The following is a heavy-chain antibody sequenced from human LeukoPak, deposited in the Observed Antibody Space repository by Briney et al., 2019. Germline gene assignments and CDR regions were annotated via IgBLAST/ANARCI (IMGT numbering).Heavy chain of an antibody. CDR3: AIDIGYYYDSSGYYYG. J-gene: IGHJ4*02. D-gene: IGHD3-22*01. V-gene: IGHV1-69*05. CDR1: GGTFSSYV. CDR2: IIPIFGTA. Sequence: SVNVSCKASGGTFSSYVISWVRQAPGQGLEGMGRIIPIFGTANYPQKFQGRVTITTYESTSTDYMELSSLRSEDTAVYYCAIDIGYYYDSSGYYYGWGQGTLVTVS.